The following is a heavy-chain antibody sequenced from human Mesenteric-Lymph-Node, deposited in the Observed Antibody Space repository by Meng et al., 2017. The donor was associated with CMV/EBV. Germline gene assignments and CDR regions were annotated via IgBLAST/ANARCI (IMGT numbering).Heavy chain of an antibody. Sequence: GGSLRLSCKGSGYIFNNYWIAWVRQMPGKGLEWMGIIYPGDSETRYSPSFQGQVTISVDKSIKTVYLQWRTLKASDTAMYYCARHPYGMDVWGQGTKVTVSS. CDR1: GYIFNNYW. J-gene: IGHJ6*02. CDR2: IYPGDSET. CDR3: ARHPYGMDV. V-gene: IGHV5-51*01.